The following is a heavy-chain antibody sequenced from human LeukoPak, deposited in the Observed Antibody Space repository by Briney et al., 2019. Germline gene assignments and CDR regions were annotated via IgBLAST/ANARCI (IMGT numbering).Heavy chain of an antibody. V-gene: IGHV3-30*18. Sequence: GGSLRLSCAASGFTFSSYGMHWVRQAPGKGLEWVAIISYDGSNKYYADSVKGRFTISRDNSKNTLYLQMNSLRAEDTAVYYCAKDLKGGFEGPVSGLVYWGQGTLVTVSS. J-gene: IGHJ4*02. D-gene: IGHD3-16*01. CDR2: ISYDGSNK. CDR3: AKDLKGGFEGPVSGLVY. CDR1: GFTFSSYG.